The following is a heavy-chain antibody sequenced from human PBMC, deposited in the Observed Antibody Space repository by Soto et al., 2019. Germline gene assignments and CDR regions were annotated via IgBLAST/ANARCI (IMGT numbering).Heavy chain of an antibody. CDR2: ISAYNGNT. CDR3: VRHIFWPAFGESNRLHP. J-gene: IGHJ5*02. CDR1: GYTFTSYG. D-gene: IGHD3-10*01. V-gene: IGHV1-18*01. Sequence: QVQLVQSGAEVKKPGASVKVSCKASGYTFTSYGISWVRQAPGQGLEWMGWISAYNGNTNYAQKFQGRVTMTTDTSTSTAYMELRSLRFDDTAVYYRVRHIFWPAFGESNRLHPWGQGTLVTVSS.